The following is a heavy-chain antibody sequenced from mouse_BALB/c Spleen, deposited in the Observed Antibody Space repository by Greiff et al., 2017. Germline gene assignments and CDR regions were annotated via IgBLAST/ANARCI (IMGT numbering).Heavy chain of an antibody. CDR2: IDPANGNT. V-gene: IGHV14-3*02. CDR3: ARWDGYDAYFDY. J-gene: IGHJ2*01. D-gene: IGHD2-2*01. CDR1: GFNIKDTY. Sequence: EVQLQQSGAELVKPGASVKLSCTASGFNIKDTYMHWVKQRPEQGLEWIGRIDPANGNTKYDPKFQGKATITADTSSNTAYLQLSSLTSEDTAVYYCARWDGYDAYFDYWGQGTTLTVSS.